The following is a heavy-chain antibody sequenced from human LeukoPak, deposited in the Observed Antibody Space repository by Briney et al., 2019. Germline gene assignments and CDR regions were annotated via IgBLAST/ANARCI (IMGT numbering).Heavy chain of an antibody. CDR2: TYPGDSNT. D-gene: IGHD2-15*01. Sequence: GESLQISCKGSGYSFTNNWIGWVRQMPGKGLEWMGITYPGDSNTRYSPSFQGQVTISADKSISSAYLQWSSLKASDTAMYYCVRSPACSSGTCYPNWFDPWGQGTLVTVSS. V-gene: IGHV5-51*01. CDR1: GYSFTNNW. CDR3: VRSPACSSGTCYPNWFDP. J-gene: IGHJ5*02.